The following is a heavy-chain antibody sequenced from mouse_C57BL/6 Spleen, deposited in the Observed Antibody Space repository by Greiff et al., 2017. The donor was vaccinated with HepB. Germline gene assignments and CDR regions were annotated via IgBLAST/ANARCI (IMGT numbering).Heavy chain of an antibody. J-gene: IGHJ2*01. CDR1: GYTFTSYW. CDR2: IDPSDSET. V-gene: IGHV1-52*01. Sequence: QVQLQQPGAELVRPGSSVKLSCKASGYTFTSYWMHWVKQRPIQGLEWIGNIDPSDSETHYNQKFKDKATLTVDKSSSTAYMQLRSLTSEDSAVYYCARSSGDYDPFDYWGQGTTLTVSS. CDR3: ARSSGDYDPFDY. D-gene: IGHD2-4*01.